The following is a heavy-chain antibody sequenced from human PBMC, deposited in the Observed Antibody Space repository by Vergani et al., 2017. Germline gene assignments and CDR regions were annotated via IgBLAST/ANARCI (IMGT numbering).Heavy chain of an antibody. V-gene: IGHV3-23*01. D-gene: IGHD6-19*01. Sequence: EVQLLESGGGLVQPGGSLRLSCAASGFTFSSYAMSWVRQAPGKGLEWVSAISGSGGSTYYADSVKGRFTISRDNSKNTLYLQMNSLRAEDTAVYYCAKEAVSSSGWYLGPAQDWGQGTLVTVSS. CDR1: GFTFSSYA. CDR2: ISGSGGST. CDR3: AKEAVSSSGWYLGPAQD. J-gene: IGHJ1*01.